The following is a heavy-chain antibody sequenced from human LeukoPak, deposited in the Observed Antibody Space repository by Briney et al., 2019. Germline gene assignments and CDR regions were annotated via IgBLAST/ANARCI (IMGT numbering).Heavy chain of an antibody. CDR2: IIPLLDIT. Sequence: SVSVSCKASGGTFNSYAFRWVRQAPGQGLEWMGRIIPLLDITNYAQKFQGRVTISADKSTRTVYMELTSLTSDDTAVYYCARLRNCYGSGEEYFDFWGQGTLVTVSS. V-gene: IGHV1-69*04. J-gene: IGHJ4*02. CDR3: ARLRNCYGSGEEYFDF. D-gene: IGHD3-10*01. CDR1: GGTFNSYA.